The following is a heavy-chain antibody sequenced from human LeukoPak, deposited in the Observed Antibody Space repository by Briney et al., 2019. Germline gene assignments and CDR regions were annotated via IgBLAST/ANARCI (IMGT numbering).Heavy chain of an antibody. D-gene: IGHD3-22*01. CDR2: ISESGTTI. J-gene: IGHJ3*02. CDR3: AREYYYDSSGGDAFDI. Sequence: GGSLRLSCAASGFTFSDHYMSWVRQALGKGLEWISYISESGTTIFYADSVRGRFTISRDNAKNSLYLQMNSLRAEDTAVYYCAREYYYDSSGGDAFDIWGQGTMVTVSS. V-gene: IGHV3-11*04. CDR1: GFTFSDHY.